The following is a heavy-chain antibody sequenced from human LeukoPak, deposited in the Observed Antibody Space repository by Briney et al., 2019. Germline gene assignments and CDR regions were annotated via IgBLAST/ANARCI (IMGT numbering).Heavy chain of an antibody. Sequence: GGSLRLSSAASGFTFSDYALGWVRQAPGRGLEWVATLSGSGAGTYYSDSVQGRFTISRDNSERTLFLQMNSLRAEDTAFYYCAKAELGVDTFFDYWGQGTLVTVSS. J-gene: IGHJ4*02. CDR3: AKAELGVDTFFDY. CDR2: LSGSGAGT. CDR1: GFTFSDYA. D-gene: IGHD3-3*01. V-gene: IGHV3-23*01.